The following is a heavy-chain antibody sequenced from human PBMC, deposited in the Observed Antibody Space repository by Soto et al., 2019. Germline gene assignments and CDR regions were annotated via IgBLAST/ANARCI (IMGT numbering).Heavy chain of an antibody. CDR2: INHSGST. Sequence: SETLSLTCAVYGGSFSGYYWSWIRQPPGKGLEWIGEINHSGSTNYNPSLRSRVTISVDTSKNQFSLKLSSVTAADTAVYYCARALLRYFDWSPSSWFDPWGQGTLVTVSS. CDR3: ARALLRYFDWSPSSWFDP. D-gene: IGHD3-9*01. CDR1: GGSFSGYY. J-gene: IGHJ5*02. V-gene: IGHV4-34*01.